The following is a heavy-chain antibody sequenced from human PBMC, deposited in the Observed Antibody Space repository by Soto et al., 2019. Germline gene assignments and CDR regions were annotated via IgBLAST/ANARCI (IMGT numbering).Heavy chain of an antibody. Sequence: SETLSLTCTVSGGSISTGSFWTWIRQPPGKGLEWIGYIPYSGSANYNPSLKSRGRISADTSKNQFSLKLTSVTAADTAVYYCVRENGFCSGGDCYLYALDVWRQGTTVTVP. CDR1: GGSISTGSF. J-gene: IGHJ6*02. V-gene: IGHV4-61*01. D-gene: IGHD2-21*01. CDR3: VRENGFCSGGDCYLYALDV. CDR2: IPYSGSA.